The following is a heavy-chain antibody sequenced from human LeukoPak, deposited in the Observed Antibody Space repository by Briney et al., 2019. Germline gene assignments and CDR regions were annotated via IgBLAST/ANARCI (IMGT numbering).Heavy chain of an antibody. D-gene: IGHD3-9*01. CDR3: ARDNNFDILTGYYQYYFDY. CDR2: IYTSGST. V-gene: IGHV4-4*07. J-gene: IGHJ4*02. CDR1: GGSISSYY. Sequence: PSETLSLTCTVAGGSISSYYWSWIRQPAGKGLEWIGRIYTSGSTNYNPSLKSRVTMSVDTSKNQFSPKLSSVTAADTAVYYCARDNNFDILTGYYQYYFDYWGQGTLVTVSS.